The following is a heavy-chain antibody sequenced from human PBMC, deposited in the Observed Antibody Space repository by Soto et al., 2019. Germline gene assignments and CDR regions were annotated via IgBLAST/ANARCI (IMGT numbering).Heavy chain of an antibody. Sequence: QVQLVESGGGVVQPGRSLRLSCAASGFTFSSYAMHWVRQAPGKGLEWVAVISYDGSNKYYADSVKGRFTISRDNSKNTLYLQMNSLRAEGTAVYYCARETKGPYSSSWYYYYGMDVWGQGTTVTVSS. CDR2: ISYDGSNK. CDR3: ARETKGPYSSSWYYYYGMDV. CDR1: GFTFSSYA. D-gene: IGHD6-13*01. V-gene: IGHV3-30-3*01. J-gene: IGHJ6*02.